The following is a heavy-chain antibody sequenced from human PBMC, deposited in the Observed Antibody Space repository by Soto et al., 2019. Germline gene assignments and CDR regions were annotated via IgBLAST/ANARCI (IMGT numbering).Heavy chain of an antibody. CDR1: GFTFSSYA. CDR3: AREGGDSSGYYRAFDY. CDR2: ISYDGSNK. Sequence: PGGSLRLSCAASGFTFSSYAMHWVRQAPGKGLEWVAVISYDGSNKYYADSVKGRFTISRDNSKNTLYLQMNSLRAEDTAVYYCAREGGDSSGYYRAFDYWGQGTLVTVSS. V-gene: IGHV3-30-3*01. J-gene: IGHJ4*02. D-gene: IGHD3-22*01.